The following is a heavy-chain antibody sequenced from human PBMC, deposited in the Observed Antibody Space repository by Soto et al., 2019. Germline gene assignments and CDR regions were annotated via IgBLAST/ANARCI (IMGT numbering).Heavy chain of an antibody. CDR3: ARAQNDYYAWPDYYYGMDV. CDR2: INPNSGGT. J-gene: IGHJ6*02. CDR1: GYTFTGYY. V-gene: IGHV1-2*04. D-gene: IGHD3-10*01. Sequence: GASVKVSCKASGYTFTGYYMHWVRQAPGQGLEWMGWINPNSGGTNYVQKFQGWVTMTRDTSISTAYMELSRLRSDDTAVYYCARAQNDYYAWPDYYYGMDVWGQGTTVTVSS.